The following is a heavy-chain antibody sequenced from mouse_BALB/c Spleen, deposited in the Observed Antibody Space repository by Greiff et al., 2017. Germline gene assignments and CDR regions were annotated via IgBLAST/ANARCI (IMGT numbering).Heavy chain of an antibody. V-gene: IGHV1-7*01. D-gene: IGHD3-1*01. Sequence: VQLQHPGAELAKPGASVKMSCKASGYTFTSYWMHWVKQRPGQGLEWIGYINPSTGYTEYNQKFKDKATLTADKSSSTAYMQLSSLTSEASAVYYCAREGSSSYVDYWGQGTSVTVSS. CDR2: INPSTGYT. CDR1: GYTFTSYW. CDR3: AREGSSSYVDY. J-gene: IGHJ4*01.